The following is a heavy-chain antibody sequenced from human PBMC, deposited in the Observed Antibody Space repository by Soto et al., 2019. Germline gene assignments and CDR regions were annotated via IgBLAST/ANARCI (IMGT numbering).Heavy chain of an antibody. CDR2: IHHSGST. V-gene: IGHV4-4*02. CDR1: GGSVNGY. Sequence: QVQLQESGPGLVQPSGILSLTCTVSGGSVNGYWSWVRQPPGKGLEWIGEIHHSGSTKYNPSLKSRVTISIDKSKHQFSLNLNSVTAAATAVYYCASHGGFYFDYWGQGTQVTVSS. D-gene: IGHD3-16*01. J-gene: IGHJ4*02. CDR3: ASHGGFYFDY.